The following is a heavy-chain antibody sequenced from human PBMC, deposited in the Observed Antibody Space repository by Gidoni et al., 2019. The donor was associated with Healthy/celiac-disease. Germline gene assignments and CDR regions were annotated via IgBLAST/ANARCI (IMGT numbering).Heavy chain of an antibody. J-gene: IGHJ6*02. D-gene: IGHD3-16*01. CDR3: AREAVHRGVYYYYGMDV. V-gene: IGHV3-33*01. CDR1: GFTFSSYG. Sequence: QVQLVASGGGVVQPGRSLSISCAASGFTFSSYGMHWVRQAPGKVLEWVAVIWYDGSNKYYADSVKGRFTISRDNSKNTLYLKMNSLRAEDTAVYYCAREAVHRGVYYYYGMDVWGQGTTVTVSS. CDR2: IWYDGSNK.